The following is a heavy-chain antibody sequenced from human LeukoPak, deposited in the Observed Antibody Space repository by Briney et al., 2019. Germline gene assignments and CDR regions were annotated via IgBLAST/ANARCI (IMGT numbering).Heavy chain of an antibody. J-gene: IGHJ5*02. CDR1: GGSISSSSYY. Sequence: SETLSLTCTVSGGSISSSSYYWGWIRQPPGKGLEWIGEINHSGSTNYNPSLKSRVTISVDTSKNQFSLKLSSVTAADTAVYYCARRGRGYCSSTSCYVGWFDPWGQGTLVTVSS. CDR3: ARRGRGYCSSTSCYVGWFDP. V-gene: IGHV4-39*07. D-gene: IGHD2-2*01. CDR2: INHSGST.